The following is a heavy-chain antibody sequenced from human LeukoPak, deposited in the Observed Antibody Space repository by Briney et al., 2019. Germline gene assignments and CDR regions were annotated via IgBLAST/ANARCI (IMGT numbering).Heavy chain of an antibody. Sequence: ASVKVSCKASGYSFISYDINWVRQATGQGLEWMGWLDPNSGNTGYAQKFQGRVTLTRNTSINTAYMELSSLRSEGTAVYYCAKMTVSGRDNWFDPWGQGTLVTVSS. CDR3: AKMTVSGRDNWFDP. V-gene: IGHV1-8*02. CDR2: LDPNSGNT. CDR1: GYSFISYD. J-gene: IGHJ5*02. D-gene: IGHD6-19*01.